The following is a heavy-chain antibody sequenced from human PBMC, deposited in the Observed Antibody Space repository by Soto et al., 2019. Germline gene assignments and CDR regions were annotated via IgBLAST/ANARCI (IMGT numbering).Heavy chain of an antibody. CDR2: ISGSGDNT. D-gene: IGHD6-13*01. J-gene: IGHJ1*01. V-gene: IGHV3-23*01. CDR1: GFTFRSYA. CDR3: AKGWTIAAANGEYFQH. Sequence: EVQLLESGGGLVQPGGSLRLSCAASGFTFRSYAMSWVRQAPGKGLEWVSVISGSGDNTYYADSVKGRFTISRDNSKNSLYLKMNSLRAEDTAVYYCAKGWTIAAANGEYFQHWGQGTLVTVSS.